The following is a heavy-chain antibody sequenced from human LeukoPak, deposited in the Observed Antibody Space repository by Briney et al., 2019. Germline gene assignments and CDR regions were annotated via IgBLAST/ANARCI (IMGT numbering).Heavy chain of an antibody. V-gene: IGHV3-33*01. Sequence: GGSLRLSCAASGFTFSSYGMHWVRQAPGKGLEWVAVIWYDGSNKYYADSVKGRFTISRDNSKNTLYLQMNSLRAEDTAVYYCARERDILDAFDIWGQGTMVTVSS. J-gene: IGHJ3*02. D-gene: IGHD2-15*01. CDR1: GFTFSSYG. CDR2: IWYDGSNK. CDR3: ARERDILDAFDI.